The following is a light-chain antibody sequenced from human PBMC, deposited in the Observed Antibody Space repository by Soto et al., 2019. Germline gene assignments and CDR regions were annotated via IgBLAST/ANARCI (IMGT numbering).Light chain of an antibody. Sequence: QSVLTQPRSVSGSPGQSVTIYCTGTSSDVGGYNYVSWYQQHPGKAPKLIIYDVSKRPSGVPDRFSGSRSGNTASLTISGLQAEDEADYYCCSYAGSQTWVFGGGTKLTVL. V-gene: IGLV2-11*01. CDR3: CSYAGSQTWV. CDR1: SSDVGGYNY. J-gene: IGLJ3*02. CDR2: DVS.